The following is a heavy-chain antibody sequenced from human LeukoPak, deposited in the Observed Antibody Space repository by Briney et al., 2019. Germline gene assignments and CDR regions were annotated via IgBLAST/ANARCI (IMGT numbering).Heavy chain of an antibody. CDR1: GFTFSRFP. Sequence: GGSLRLSCAASGFTFSRFPMHWVRQAPGKGLEWVAVISYDGSNKYYADSVKGRFTISRDNSKNTLYLQMNSLRAEDTAVYYCAKDGSSGWSISFAEYFQHWGQGTLVTVSS. V-gene: IGHV3-30*04. J-gene: IGHJ1*01. D-gene: IGHD6-19*01. CDR3: AKDGSSGWSISFAEYFQH. CDR2: ISYDGSNK.